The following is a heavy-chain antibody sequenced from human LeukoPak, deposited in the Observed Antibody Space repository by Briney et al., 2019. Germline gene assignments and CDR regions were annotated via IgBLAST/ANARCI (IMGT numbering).Heavy chain of an antibody. J-gene: IGHJ4*02. CDR1: GGSISSYY. D-gene: IGHD6-13*01. V-gene: IGHV4-59*01. CDR3: ARWYSSWYYFDY. Sequence: SETLSLTCTVSGGSISSYYWSWIRQPPGKGLEWIGYIYYSGSTNYNPSLKSRVTISVDTSKNQFPLKLSSVTAADTAVYYCARWYSSWYYFDYWGQETLVTVSS. CDR2: IYYSGST.